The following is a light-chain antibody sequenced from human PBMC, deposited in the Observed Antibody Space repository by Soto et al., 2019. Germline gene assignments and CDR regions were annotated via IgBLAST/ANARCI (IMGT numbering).Light chain of an antibody. V-gene: IGKV3-20*01. Sequence: VVLTQSPGTLSLSPGEGATLSCRASQSFGSSYLAWLQQKPGQAPRLLIYGASNRATGIPDRFSGSGSGTDFILTISRLEPEDFAVYYCQQYGTSPVFGQGTKVEIK. CDR3: QQYGTSPV. CDR2: GAS. J-gene: IGKJ1*01. CDR1: QSFGSSY.